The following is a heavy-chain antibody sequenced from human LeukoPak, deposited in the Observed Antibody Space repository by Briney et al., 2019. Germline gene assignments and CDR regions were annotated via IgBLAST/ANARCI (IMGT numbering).Heavy chain of an antibody. J-gene: IGHJ6*03. V-gene: IGHV3-23*01. D-gene: IGHD3-10*01. CDR1: GFTFSSYA. CDR2: ISGSGGST. CDR3: ARVEEGYGSGRRGNFYYYYMDV. Sequence: PGGSLRLSCAASGFTFSSYAMSWVRQAPGKGLEWVSVISGSGGSTYYADSVKGRFTISRDNFKNTLYLQLNSLRAEDTAVYYCARVEEGYGSGRRGNFYYYYMDVWGKGTTVTISS.